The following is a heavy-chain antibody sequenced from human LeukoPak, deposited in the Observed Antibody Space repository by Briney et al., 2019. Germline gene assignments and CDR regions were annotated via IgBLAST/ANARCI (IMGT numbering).Heavy chain of an antibody. CDR1: GFTFSTYA. D-gene: IGHD6-13*01. J-gene: IGHJ4*02. Sequence: GGSLRLSCAASGFTFSTYAMSWVRQAPGKGLEWVSSISGSGGNTYYADSVKGRFTISRDNSKNTLYLQMNSLRAEDTAVYYCAKGSPIAAVPFDYWGQGTLVTVSS. CDR2: ISGSGGNT. V-gene: IGHV3-23*01. CDR3: AKGSPIAAVPFDY.